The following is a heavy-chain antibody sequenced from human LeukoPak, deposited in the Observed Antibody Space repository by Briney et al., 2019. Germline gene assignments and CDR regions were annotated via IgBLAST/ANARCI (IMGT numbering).Heavy chain of an antibody. V-gene: IGHV3-11*01. D-gene: IGHD2-15*01. CDR3: ARDRRYCSGGSCYSNYYYYYGMDV. CDR2: ISSSGSTI. Sequence: GGSLRLSCAASGFTFSDYYMSWNRQAPGKGLGWVSYISSSGSTIYYADSVKGRFTISRDNAKNSLYLQMNSLRAEDTAVYYCARDRRYCSGGSCYSNYYYYYGMDVWGQGTTVTVSS. J-gene: IGHJ6*02. CDR1: GFTFSDYY.